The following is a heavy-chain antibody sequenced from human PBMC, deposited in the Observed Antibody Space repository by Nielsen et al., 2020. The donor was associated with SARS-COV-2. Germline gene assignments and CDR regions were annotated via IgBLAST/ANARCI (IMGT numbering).Heavy chain of an antibody. D-gene: IGHD3-9*01. Sequence: KVSCKGSGYSFTSYWIGWVRQMSGKGLEWMGIIYPGDSDTRYSPSFQGQDTISADKSISTAYLQWSSLKASDTAMYYCARRGDILTGYGPLTGAFDIWGQGTMVTVSS. V-gene: IGHV5-51*01. CDR1: GYSFTSYW. CDR3: ARRGDILTGYGPLTGAFDI. J-gene: IGHJ3*02. CDR2: IYPGDSDT.